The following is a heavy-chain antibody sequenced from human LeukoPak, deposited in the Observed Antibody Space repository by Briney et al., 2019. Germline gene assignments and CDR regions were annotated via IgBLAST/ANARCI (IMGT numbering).Heavy chain of an antibody. CDR1: GYSISSGYY. V-gene: IGHV4-38-2*02. J-gene: IGHJ2*01. CDR2: IYHSGST. CDR3: ARGGSVTAIVWYFDL. D-gene: IGHD2-21*02. Sequence: SETLSLTCTVSGYSISSGYYWGWIRQPPGKGLEWIGSIYHSGSTYHNSSLKSRVTISVDTSKNQFSLKLNSVTAADTAVYYRARGGSVTAIVWYFDLWGRGTLVTVSS.